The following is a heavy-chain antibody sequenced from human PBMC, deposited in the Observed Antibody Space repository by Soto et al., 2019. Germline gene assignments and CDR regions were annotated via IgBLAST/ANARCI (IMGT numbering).Heavy chain of an antibody. Sequence: EVQLVESGGGLVQPGGSLRLSCAASGFTFSDHYMDWVRQVPGKGLEWVGRTRNKANSYTTEYAASVKGRFTISRDDSKNSLYLQMNSLKTEDTAVYYCARETDYDYIWGSYLFDYWGQGTLVTVSS. J-gene: IGHJ4*02. CDR3: ARETDYDYIWGSYLFDY. CDR2: TRNKANSYTT. D-gene: IGHD3-16*02. V-gene: IGHV3-72*01. CDR1: GFTFSDHY.